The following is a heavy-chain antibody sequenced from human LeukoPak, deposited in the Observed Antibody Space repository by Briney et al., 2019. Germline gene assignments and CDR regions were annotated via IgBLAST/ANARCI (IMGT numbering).Heavy chain of an antibody. J-gene: IGHJ4*02. D-gene: IGHD2-8*01. CDR1: GFTFSSYA. V-gene: IGHV3-23*01. CDR3: AKDTSIGRYCTNGVCSPFDY. CDR2: ISDTGGST. Sequence: PGGPLRLSCAASGFTFSSYAMTWVRQAPGKGLEWVSAISDTGGSTYDADSVKGRFTISRDNSKNTLYLQMNSLRAEDTAVYYCAKDTSIGRYCTNGVCSPFDYWGQGTLVTVSS.